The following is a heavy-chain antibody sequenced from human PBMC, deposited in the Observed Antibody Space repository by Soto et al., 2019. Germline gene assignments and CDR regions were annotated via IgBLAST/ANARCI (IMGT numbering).Heavy chain of an antibody. D-gene: IGHD6-13*01. V-gene: IGHV1-46*01. J-gene: IGHJ4*02. CDR3: ARDLAAGDY. CDR2: FNPTSGST. Sequence: QVQLVQSGAEVKKPGASVKLSCKASGYTFINYYIHWVRQAPGQGLEWMGIFNPTSGSTTYAQMFKCRVTLTRYTSTRPVYSELSSLRFEDTAVYYCARDLAAGDYWGQGTLVTFAS. CDR1: GYTFINYY.